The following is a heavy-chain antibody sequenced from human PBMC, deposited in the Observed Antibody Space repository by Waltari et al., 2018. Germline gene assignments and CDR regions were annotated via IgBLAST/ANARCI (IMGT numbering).Heavy chain of an antibody. CDR1: GGSITSYY. V-gene: IGHV4-59*13. Sequence: QVQLQESGPGLVKPSEPLSLTCTVPGGSITSYYWIWTRQPPGKGLEFIGYMYYSGSTNYNPSLKSRVAISVDTSKNQFSLKVSSVTAADTAVYYCARGEYYGSRTPDYWGQGTLITVSS. D-gene: IGHD3-10*01. CDR3: ARGEYYGSRTPDY. CDR2: MYYSGST. J-gene: IGHJ4*02.